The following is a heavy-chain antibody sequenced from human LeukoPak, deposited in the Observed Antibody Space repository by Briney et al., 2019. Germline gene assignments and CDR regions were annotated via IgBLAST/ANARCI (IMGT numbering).Heavy chain of an antibody. V-gene: IGHV4-34*01. CDR2: INHSGNT. J-gene: IGHJ6*03. D-gene: IGHD5-12*01. CDR1: GGSFSGYY. CDR3: ASRGGYRFRFTDYYYYYMDV. Sequence: SETLSLTCAVYGGSFSGYYWSWIRQPPGKGLEWIGEINHSGNTKYNPSLKSRVTISVDTSKNQSSLKLNSVTAADTAVYYCASRGGYRFRFTDYYYYYMDVWGNGTAVTVSS.